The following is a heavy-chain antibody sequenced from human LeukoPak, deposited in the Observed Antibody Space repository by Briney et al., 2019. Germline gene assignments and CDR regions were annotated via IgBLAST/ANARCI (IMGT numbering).Heavy chain of an antibody. CDR1: GGSISSGDYY. CDR2: IYYSGST. Sequence: SRTLSLTCTVSGGSISSGDYYWSWIRQPPGKGLEWIGYIYYSGSTYYNPSLKGRVTISVDTSKNQFSLKLSSVTAADTAVYYCASPPRRGSRPSYWGQGTLVTVSS. CDR3: ASPPRRGSRPSY. D-gene: IGHD3-10*01. V-gene: IGHV4-30-4*01. J-gene: IGHJ4*02.